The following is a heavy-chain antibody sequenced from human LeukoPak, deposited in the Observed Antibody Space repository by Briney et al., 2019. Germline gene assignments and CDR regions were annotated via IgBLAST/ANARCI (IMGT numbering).Heavy chain of an antibody. J-gene: IGHJ4*02. V-gene: IGHV3-74*01. CDR3: ATSVDTKSYYFDY. CDR2: IDNDGANT. Sequence: PGGSLRLSCAASEFTFSSHWMHWVRQVPGKGLVYIAYIDNDGANTNYADSVKGRFTISRDNAKNSLYLQMNSLRAEDTAVYYCATSVDTKSYYFDYWGQGTLVSVSS. CDR1: EFTFSSHW. D-gene: IGHD5-18*01.